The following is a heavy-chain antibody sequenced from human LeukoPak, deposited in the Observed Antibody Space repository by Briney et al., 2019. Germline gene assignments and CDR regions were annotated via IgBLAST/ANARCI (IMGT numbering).Heavy chain of an antibody. Sequence: PSEALSLTCTVSGGSISSYYWSWIRQPAGKRLEWIGRIYTSGSTNYNPSLKSRVTMSVDTSKNQFSLKLSSVTAADTAVYYCARGLYSSSWYVPAGYWGQGTLVTVSS. CDR2: IYTSGST. J-gene: IGHJ4*02. CDR3: ARGLYSSSWYVPAGY. V-gene: IGHV4-4*07. CDR1: GGSISSYY. D-gene: IGHD6-13*01.